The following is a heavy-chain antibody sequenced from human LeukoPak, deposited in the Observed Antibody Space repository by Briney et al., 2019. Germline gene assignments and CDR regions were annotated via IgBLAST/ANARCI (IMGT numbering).Heavy chain of an antibody. Sequence: GGSLRLSCAASGFTFSTYWMHWVRQAPGKGLEWVSSISGSGGSTYYADSVKGRFTISRDNSKNTLYLQMNSLRAEDTAVYYCANMAYTSGGYFDYWGQGTLVTVSS. CDR1: GFTFSTYW. V-gene: IGHV3-23*01. D-gene: IGHD3-10*01. CDR2: ISGSGGST. J-gene: IGHJ4*02. CDR3: ANMAYTSGGYFDY.